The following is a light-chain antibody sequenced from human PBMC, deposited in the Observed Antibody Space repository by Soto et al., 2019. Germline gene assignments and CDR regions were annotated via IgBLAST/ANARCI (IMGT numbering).Light chain of an antibody. CDR1: QSIGTY. CDR2: GAS. J-gene: IGKJ2*01. Sequence: DIQMTQSPSSLPASVGDRISITCRASQSIGTYLSWYQQKPGKAPKLLIYGASNLQSGVPSRFSGSGSETGFTLTISSLQPEDFATYYCQQSYSAPRTFVQGTKVMIK. CDR3: QQSYSAPRT. V-gene: IGKV1-39*01.